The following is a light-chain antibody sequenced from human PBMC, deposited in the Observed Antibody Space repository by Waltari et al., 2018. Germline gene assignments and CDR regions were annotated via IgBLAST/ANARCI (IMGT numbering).Light chain of an antibody. CDR3: LQRSNWPYS. Sequence: EIVMPQSPPTLSLSPAERATLSCRASQSVSSSLAWYQQKPGQAPRLLIYGASNRATGIPDRFSGRGSGTDFTFTISSLEPADVAVYYCLQRSNWPYSFGQGTKVEIK. CDR1: QSVSSS. V-gene: IGKV3-15*01. J-gene: IGKJ2*03. CDR2: GAS.